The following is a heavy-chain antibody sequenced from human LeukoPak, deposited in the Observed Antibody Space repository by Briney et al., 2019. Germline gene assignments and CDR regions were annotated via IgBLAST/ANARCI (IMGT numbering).Heavy chain of an antibody. V-gene: IGHV3-23*01. Sequence: GGSLRLSCTASGFTFSTYAMNWVRQAPGKALEWVSSISRTVENTYYADSVKGRFTISRDNSKNMVHLQMNSLRGDDTAVYYCEKGTVGFLEWSQRGSFDYWGQGALVTVSS. CDR2: ISRTVENT. D-gene: IGHD3-3*01. CDR3: EKGTVGFLEWSQRGSFDY. J-gene: IGHJ4*02. CDR1: GFTFSTYA.